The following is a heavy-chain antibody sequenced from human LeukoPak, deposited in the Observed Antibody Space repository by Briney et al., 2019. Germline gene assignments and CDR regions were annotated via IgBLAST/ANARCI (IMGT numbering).Heavy chain of an antibody. CDR2: ISSSSSYI. CDR3: ARDLEAYYYDSSGYYNDAFDI. Sequence: PGGSLRLSCAASGFTFSSYAMNWVRQAPGKGLEWVSSISSSSSYIYYADSVKGRFTISRDNAKNSLYLQMNSLRAEDTAVYYCARDLEAYYYDSSGYYNDAFDIWGQGTMVTVSS. J-gene: IGHJ3*02. CDR1: GFTFSSYA. D-gene: IGHD3-22*01. V-gene: IGHV3-21*01.